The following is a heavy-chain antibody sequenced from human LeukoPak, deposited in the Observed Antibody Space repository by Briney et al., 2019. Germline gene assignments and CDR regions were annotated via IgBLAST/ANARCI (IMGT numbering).Heavy chain of an antibody. V-gene: IGHV1-46*01. Sequence: GASVKVSCKASGYTFTSYYMHWVRQAPGQGLEWMGIINPSGGSTSYAQKFQGRVTMTRDTSTSTVYMELSSLRSEDTAVYYCAREAPARGYCSSTSYFNWFDPWGQGTLVTVSS. D-gene: IGHD2-2*01. J-gene: IGHJ5*02. CDR3: AREAPARGYCSSTSYFNWFDP. CDR2: INPSGGST. CDR1: GYTFTSYY.